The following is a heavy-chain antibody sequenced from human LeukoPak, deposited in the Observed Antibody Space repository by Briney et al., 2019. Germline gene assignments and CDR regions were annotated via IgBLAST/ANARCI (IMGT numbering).Heavy chain of an antibody. J-gene: IGHJ6*02. Sequence: GGSLRLSCAASGFTFSSYSMNWVRQAPGKGLEWVSSISSRSSYIYYADSVKGRFTISRDNAKNSLYLQMNSLRAEDTAVYYCARRKPVTGRYYYYGMDVWGQGTTVTVSS. CDR3: ARRKPVTGRYYYYGMDV. CDR1: GFTFSSYS. V-gene: IGHV3-21*01. D-gene: IGHD3-9*01. CDR2: ISSRSSYI.